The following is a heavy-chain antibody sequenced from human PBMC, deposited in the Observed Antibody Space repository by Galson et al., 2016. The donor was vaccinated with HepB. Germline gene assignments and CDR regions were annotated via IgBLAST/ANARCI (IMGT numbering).Heavy chain of an antibody. CDR1: RFTFSSYA. D-gene: IGHD1-26*01. Sequence: SLRLSCAASRFTFSSYAMSWVRQAPGKGLEWVSVVSGSGDKTYYADSVKGRFTISRDNSKNTLYLQMNSLRAEDTAVYYYAKDLYSGSYGYFDYWGQGTMVTVSS. CDR2: VSGSGDKT. J-gene: IGHJ4*02. V-gene: IGHV3-23*01. CDR3: AKDLYSGSYGYFDY.